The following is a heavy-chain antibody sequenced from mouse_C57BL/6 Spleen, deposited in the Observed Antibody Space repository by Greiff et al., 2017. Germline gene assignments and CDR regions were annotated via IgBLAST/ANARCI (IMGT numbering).Heavy chain of an antibody. CDR2: IDPSDSET. CDR3: ARCDYDGYCFDD. CDR1: GYTFTSYW. V-gene: IGHV1-52*01. J-gene: IGHJ2*01. Sequence: QVQLQQPGAELVRPGSSVKLSCTASGYTFTSYWMHWVKQRPIQGLEWIGNIDPSDSETHYNHKFKDKATLTVDKSSSTAYMQLSSLTSEDSAVYYCARCDYDGYCFDDWGQGTTLTVSS. D-gene: IGHD2-4*01.